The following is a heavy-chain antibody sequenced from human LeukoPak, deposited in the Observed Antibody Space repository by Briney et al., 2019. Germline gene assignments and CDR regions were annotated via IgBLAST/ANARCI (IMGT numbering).Heavy chain of an antibody. Sequence: SETLSLTCTVSGGSISSYYWSWIRQPPGKGLEWIGYIYYSGSTNYNPSLKSRVTISVDKSKNQFSLQLSSVTAADTAVYYCARVATGTRLDYWGQGTLVTVSS. CDR1: GGSISSYY. CDR3: ARVATGTRLDY. D-gene: IGHD1-1*01. CDR2: IYYSGST. V-gene: IGHV4-59*01. J-gene: IGHJ4*02.